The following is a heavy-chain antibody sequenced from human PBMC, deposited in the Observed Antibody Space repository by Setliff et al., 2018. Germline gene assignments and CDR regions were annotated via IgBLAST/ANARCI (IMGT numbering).Heavy chain of an antibody. J-gene: IGHJ4*02. CDR1: GGSISSSSYY. Sequence: SETLSLTCTVSGGSISSSSYYWTWIRQSPGKGLEWIGEITHSGITNYNPSLKSRVTISKDTSKNQFSLKLSSVTAADTSIYYCVRHWGGGYSYVRGFGYFDSWGRGTPVTVSS. D-gene: IGHD5-18*01. V-gene: IGHV4-39*01. CDR3: VRHWGGGYSYVRGFGYFDS. CDR2: ITHSGIT.